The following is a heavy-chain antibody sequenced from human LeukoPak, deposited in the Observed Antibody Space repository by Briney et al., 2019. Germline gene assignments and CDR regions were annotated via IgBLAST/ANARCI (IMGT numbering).Heavy chain of an antibody. D-gene: IGHD3-22*01. CDR3: ARDSWDSSGYGFDY. V-gene: IGHV3-74*01. CDR1: GFTFSRNW. J-gene: IGHJ4*02. CDR2: INSDGSRT. Sequence: PGGSLRLSCAASGFTFSRNWMHWVRQAPGKGLVWLSRINSDGSRTIYADSVKGRLTISRDNAKNSLYLQMNSLRAEDTAVYYCARDSWDSSGYGFDYWGQGTLVTVSS.